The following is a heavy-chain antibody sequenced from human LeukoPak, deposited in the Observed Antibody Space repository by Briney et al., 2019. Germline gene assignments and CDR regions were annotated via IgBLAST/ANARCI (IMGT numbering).Heavy chain of an antibody. Sequence: SETLSLTCAVYGGSFSGYYWSWIRQPPGKGLEWIGEINHSGSTNYNPSLTSRVTISVDPSKNQFSLNLSSVTAADTAVYYCARGHWGYCSSTSCSNWFDPWGQGTLVTVSS. CDR1: GGSFSGYY. CDR3: ARGHWGYCSSTSCSNWFDP. D-gene: IGHD2-2*01. V-gene: IGHV4-34*01. J-gene: IGHJ5*02. CDR2: INHSGST.